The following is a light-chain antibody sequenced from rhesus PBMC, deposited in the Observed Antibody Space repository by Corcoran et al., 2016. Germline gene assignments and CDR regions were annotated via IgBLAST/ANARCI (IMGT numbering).Light chain of an antibody. V-gene: IGKV1-36*02. J-gene: IGKJ4*01. Sequence: DIQMTQSPSSLSASVGDTVTITCRASQGISDYLSWYQKKPGKAPKRLIYSASSLESGVPARLSGSGSGTEFTLTISSLQPEDFADYYCLQGYSNPLTFGGGTKVELK. CDR2: SAS. CDR1: QGISDY. CDR3: LQGYSNPLT.